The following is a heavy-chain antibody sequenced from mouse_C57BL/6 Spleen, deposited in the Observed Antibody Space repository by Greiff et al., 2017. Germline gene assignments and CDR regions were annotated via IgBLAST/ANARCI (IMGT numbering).Heavy chain of an antibody. CDR3: TRHGSSYFYAMDY. CDR2: IRNKANNHAT. J-gene: IGHJ4*01. Sequence: VQLKESGGGLVQPGGSMKLSCAASGFTFSDAWMDWVRQSPEKGLEWVAEIRNKANNHATYYAESVKGRFTISRDDSKSSVYLQMNSLRAEDTGIYYCTRHGSSYFYAMDYWGQGTSVTVSS. V-gene: IGHV6-6*01. D-gene: IGHD1-1*01. CDR1: GFTFSDAW.